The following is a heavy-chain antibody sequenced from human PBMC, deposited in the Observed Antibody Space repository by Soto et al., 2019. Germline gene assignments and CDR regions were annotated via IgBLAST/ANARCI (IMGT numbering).Heavy chain of an antibody. CDR3: ARGVAVADPYYYYGMDV. D-gene: IGHD6-19*01. CDR1: GYTFTGYY. CDR2: INPNSGGT. Sequence: ASVKVSCKASGYTFTGYYMHWVRQAPGQGLEWMGWINPNSGGTNYAQKFQGRVTMTRDTSISTAYMELSRPRSDDTAVYYCARGVAVADPYYYYGMDVWGQGTTVTVSS. J-gene: IGHJ6*02. V-gene: IGHV1-2*02.